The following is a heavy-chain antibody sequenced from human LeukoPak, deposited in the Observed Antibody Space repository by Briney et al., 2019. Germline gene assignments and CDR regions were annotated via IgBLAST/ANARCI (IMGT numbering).Heavy chain of an antibody. CDR1: GYNFFRYW. CDR2: IYPGDYDT. D-gene: IGHD2-21*02. CDR3: ARQPTSPTYCGGDCYLDN. V-gene: IGHV5-51*01. Sequence: GESLKISCKGFGYNFFRYWIGWVRQMPGKGLEWMGIIYPGDYDTRYSPSFQGRVTISVDQSISTAYLQWSSLKASDTAMYYCARQPTSPTYCGGDCYLDNWGQGTLVTVSS. J-gene: IGHJ4*02.